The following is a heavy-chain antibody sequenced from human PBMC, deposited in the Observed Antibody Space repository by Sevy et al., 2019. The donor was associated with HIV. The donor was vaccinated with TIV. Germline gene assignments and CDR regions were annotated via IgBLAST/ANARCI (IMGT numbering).Heavy chain of an antibody. Sequence: SETLSLTCSVSGGSISSYYWSWIRQPPGKGLEWIEYSGSTNYKSSLKSRVTISVDTSKNQFSLKLSAVTAADTAVYYCAGVRYTFGFPVFLDYWGQGTLVTVSS. J-gene: IGHJ4*02. D-gene: IGHD5-18*01. CDR2: SGST. V-gene: IGHV4-59*01. CDR1: GGSISSYY. CDR3: AGVRYTFGFPVFLDY.